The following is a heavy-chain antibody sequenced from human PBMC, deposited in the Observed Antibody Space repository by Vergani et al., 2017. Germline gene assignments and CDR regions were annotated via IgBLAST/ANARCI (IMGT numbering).Heavy chain of an antibody. J-gene: IGHJ3*02. CDR1: GYTFTSYY. CDR2: INPSGGST. V-gene: IGHV1-46*01. Sequence: QVQLVQSGAEVKKPGASVKVSCKASGYTFTSYYMHWVQQAPGQGLEWMGIINPSGGSTSYAQKFQCRVTMTRDTSTSTVYMELSSLRSEDTAVYYCARKDSGQYAFDIWGQGTMVTVSS. CDR3: ARKDSGQYAFDI. D-gene: IGHD5-12*01.